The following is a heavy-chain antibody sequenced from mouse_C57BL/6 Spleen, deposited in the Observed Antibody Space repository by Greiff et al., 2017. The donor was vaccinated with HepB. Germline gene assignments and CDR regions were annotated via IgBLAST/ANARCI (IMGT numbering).Heavy chain of an antibody. CDR3: TVVAPKGFAY. V-gene: IGHV1-15*01. Sequence: QVQLKESGAELVRPGASVTLSCKASGYTFTDYEMHWVKQTPVHGLEWIGAIDPETGGTAYNQKFKGKAILTADKSSSTAYMELRSLTSEDSAVYYCTVVAPKGFAYWGQGTLVTVSA. CDR1: GYTFTDYE. D-gene: IGHD1-1*01. CDR2: IDPETGGT. J-gene: IGHJ3*01.